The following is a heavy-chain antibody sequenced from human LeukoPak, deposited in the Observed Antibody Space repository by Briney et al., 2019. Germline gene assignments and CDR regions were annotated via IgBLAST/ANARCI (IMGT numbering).Heavy chain of an antibody. Sequence: PSETLSLTCSVSGDSISSGNSYWGWIRQPPGKGPEWIGTIFHSGTTYYNPSLKSRVTIYVDTSKNQFSLKLSSVTAADTAVYHRARQDYGDYILDYWGQGTQVTVSS. V-gene: IGHV4-39*01. CDR3: ARQDYGDYILDY. CDR2: IFHSGTT. J-gene: IGHJ4*02. D-gene: IGHD4-17*01. CDR1: GDSISSGNSY.